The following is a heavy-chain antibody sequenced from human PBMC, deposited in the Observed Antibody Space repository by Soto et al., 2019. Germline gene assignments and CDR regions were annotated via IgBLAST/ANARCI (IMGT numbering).Heavy chain of an antibody. Sequence: QVQLQQWGTGLLKPSETLSLTCAVYGESFSENYWSWIRQPPGKGLEWIGEINHSGRTNYNPSLKSRVAMSGDTSMNQFSLHLRSVTAADTAVYYCARGGSTPMVFRYWGQGTLVTVSS. V-gene: IGHV4-34*01. J-gene: IGHJ4*02. CDR3: ARGGSTPMVFRY. CDR1: GESFSENY. D-gene: IGHD5-18*01. CDR2: INHSGRT.